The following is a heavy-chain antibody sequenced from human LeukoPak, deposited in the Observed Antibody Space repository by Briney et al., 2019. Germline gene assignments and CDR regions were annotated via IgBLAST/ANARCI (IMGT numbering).Heavy chain of an antibody. CDR3: ARDWQWQQLDGDAFDI. CDR2: IKQDGSEK. D-gene: IGHD6-13*01. CDR1: RFTFSNYD. J-gene: IGHJ3*02. V-gene: IGHV3-7*04. Sequence: GGSLRLSCAASRFTFSNYDMSWVRQAPGKELEWVANIKQDGSEKYYVDSVKGRFTISRDNAKNSLFLQMNSLRAEDTAVYYCARDWQWQQLDGDAFDIWGQGTMVTVSS.